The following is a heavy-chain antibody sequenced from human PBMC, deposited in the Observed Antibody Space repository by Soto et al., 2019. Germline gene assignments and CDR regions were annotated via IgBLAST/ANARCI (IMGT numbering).Heavy chain of an antibody. CDR1: GGSISSGGYY. J-gene: IGHJ3*02. CDR3: ARGSRAEDAFDI. CDR2: FYYSGST. Sequence: QVQLQESGPGLVKPSQTLSLTCTVSGGSISSGGYYWSWIRQHPGKGLEWIGYFYYSGSTYYNPSLKSRVTITVDTSKNQFSLKLSSVTAADTAVYYCARGSRAEDAFDIWGQGTMVTVSS. V-gene: IGHV4-31*03.